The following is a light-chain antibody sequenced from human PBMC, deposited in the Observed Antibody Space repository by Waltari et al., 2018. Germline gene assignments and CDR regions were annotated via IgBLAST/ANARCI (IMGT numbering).Light chain of an antibody. J-gene: IGKJ3*01. CDR2: AAS. Sequence: DIRLTQSPSFLSASVGDRVTISCRASQATGSSFAWYQQKPGKAPRLLIYAASTLEGGVPPRFSGSGSGTEFTLTISSLQPEDFATYYCQQYSSFPFTFGPGTKVDIK. CDR3: QQYSSFPFT. V-gene: IGKV1-9*01. CDR1: QATGSS.